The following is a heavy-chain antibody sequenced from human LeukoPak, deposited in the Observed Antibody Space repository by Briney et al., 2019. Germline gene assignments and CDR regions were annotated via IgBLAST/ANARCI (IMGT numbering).Heavy chain of an antibody. CDR1: GGSFSGYY. V-gene: IGHV4-34*01. CDR3: ARVRSIAARLWFDP. Sequence: SETLSLTCAVYGGSFSGYYWSWIRQPPGNGLEWIGEINHSGSTNYNPSLKSRVTISVDTSKNQFSLKLSSVTAADTAVYYCARVRSIAARLWFDPWGQGTLVTVSS. D-gene: IGHD6-6*01. J-gene: IGHJ5*02. CDR2: INHSGST.